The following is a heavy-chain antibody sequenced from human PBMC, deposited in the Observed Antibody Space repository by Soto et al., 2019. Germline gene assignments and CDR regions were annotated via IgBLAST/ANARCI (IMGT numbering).Heavy chain of an antibody. CDR3: ARHPNSGWLGY. V-gene: IGHV4-39*01. D-gene: IGHD5-12*01. Sequence: QLQLQESGPGLVKPSETLSLTCTVSGGSISDSSSYYWAWIRQPPGKGLEWIGSVYYSGNTYYGPSLKSRVILSVDTSKNQFSLKLSSVTAADTAVYYCARHPNSGWLGYWGQGILVTVSS. CDR1: GGSISDSSSYY. CDR2: VYYSGNT. J-gene: IGHJ4*02.